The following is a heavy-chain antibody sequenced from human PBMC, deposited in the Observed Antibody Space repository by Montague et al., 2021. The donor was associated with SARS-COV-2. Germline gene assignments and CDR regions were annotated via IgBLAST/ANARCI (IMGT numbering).Heavy chain of an antibody. J-gene: IGHJ4*02. CDR2: IYSGGSST. CDR1: GFPFSSYA. V-gene: IGHV3-23*03. Sequence: SLRLSCAASGFPFSSYAMSWVRQAPGKGLEWVSVIYSGGSSTYYADSVKGGFTISRDNSKNTLYLQMNSLRAEDTAVYYCAKLYSYGPDFDYWGQGTLVTVSS. CDR3: AKLYSYGPDFDY. D-gene: IGHD5-18*01.